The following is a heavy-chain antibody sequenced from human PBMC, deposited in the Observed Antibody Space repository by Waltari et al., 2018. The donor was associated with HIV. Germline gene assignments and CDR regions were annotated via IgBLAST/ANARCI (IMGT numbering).Heavy chain of an antibody. V-gene: IGHV3-53*05. CDR1: HFSVSSNY. CDR2: IYRDETT. D-gene: IGHD3-16*02. Sequence: EVGGSIIQTGGTLGLPCLVSHFSVSSNYFTWVRQSPTRGLEWVATIYRDETTHYSNSVKGRFVISRDNSKNIVYLLMKYLLFDDAAKYFCTRGVRYLGPWGQGTQVTVSS. CDR3: TRGVRYLGP. J-gene: IGHJ5*02.